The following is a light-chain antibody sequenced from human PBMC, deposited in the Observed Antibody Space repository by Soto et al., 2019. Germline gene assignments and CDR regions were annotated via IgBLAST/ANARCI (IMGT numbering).Light chain of an antibody. J-gene: IGKJ5*01. Sequence: EVVMPQSPATLSVSPGETATLSCRASQSVGSNLAWYQQKPGQAPRLLIYAASTRATGIPARFSGSGSGTEFTLTISSLQSEDFAVYYCQQYNNWSVGQGTRLEIK. CDR3: QQYNNWS. CDR1: QSVGSN. CDR2: AAS. V-gene: IGKV3-15*01.